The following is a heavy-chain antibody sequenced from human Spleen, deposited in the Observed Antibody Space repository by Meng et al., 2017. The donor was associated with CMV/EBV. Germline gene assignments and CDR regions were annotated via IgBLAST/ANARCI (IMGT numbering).Heavy chain of an antibody. Sequence: SGGSVTRGGYYWSWVRQNPGEGLEWIGHIYYSGTTYYNPSLRSRLTFSIDTSKNQFSLEMYSLTAADTAVYYCARLPQTSGTPPYFDFWGQGILVTVSS. CDR1: GGSVTRGGYY. J-gene: IGHJ4*02. CDR2: IYYSGTT. CDR3: ARLPQTSGTPPYFDF. D-gene: IGHD6-13*01. V-gene: IGHV4-31*02.